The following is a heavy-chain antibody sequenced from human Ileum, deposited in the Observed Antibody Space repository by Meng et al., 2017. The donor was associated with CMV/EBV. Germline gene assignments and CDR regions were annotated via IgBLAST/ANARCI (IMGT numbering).Heavy chain of an antibody. D-gene: IGHD2-15*01. CDR1: GVSISSYH. CDR2: IYTSGSS. J-gene: IGHJ4*02. Sequence: QWQLQGSGPGLGKPSETLSPPCAVSGVSISSYHWGWIRQPAGKGLEWIGRIYTSGSSSYNPSLKSRVTMSVDKSKNQVSLKLTSVTAADTAVYYCARDVRLVGHFDYWGQGTLVTVSS. V-gene: IGHV4-4*07. CDR3: ARDVRLVGHFDY.